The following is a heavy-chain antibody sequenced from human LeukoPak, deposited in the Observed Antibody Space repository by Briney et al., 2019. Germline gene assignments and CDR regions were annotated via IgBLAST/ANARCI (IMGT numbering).Heavy chain of an antibody. CDR2: ISANSGNT. CDR3: ARDVNYAFDY. V-gene: IGHV1-18*01. CDR1: GYSFTRNG. J-gene: IGHJ4*02. D-gene: IGHD3-16*01. Sequence: AASVKVSCKPTGYSFTRNGIRRVRQAPGHGLEWMAWISANSGNTNYAQNFQDRVTLTTDTSTSTAYMELRSLRSDDTAVYYCARDVNYAFDYWGQGTLVTVSS.